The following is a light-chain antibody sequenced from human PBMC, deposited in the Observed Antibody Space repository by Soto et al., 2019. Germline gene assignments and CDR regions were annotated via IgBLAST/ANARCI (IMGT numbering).Light chain of an antibody. CDR1: QGIVRW. J-gene: IGKJ1*01. CDR2: DAS. V-gene: IGKV1-5*01. Sequence: DIQMTQSPSTLSASVGDRVTITCRASQGIVRWLAWYQQKPGKAPKLLIYDASSLESGVPSRFSGSGAGTEFTLTISSLQPDDFATYYCQHYYGFSRTFGQGTWVEIK. CDR3: QHYYGFSRT.